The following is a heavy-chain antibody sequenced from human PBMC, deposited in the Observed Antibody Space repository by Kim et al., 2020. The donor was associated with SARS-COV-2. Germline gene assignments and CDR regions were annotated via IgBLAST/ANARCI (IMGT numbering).Heavy chain of an antibody. CDR2: ISYDGSNK. CDR3: ARDRKYQSKSYFDY. J-gene: IGHJ4*02. Sequence: GGSLRLSCAASGFTFSSYGMHWVRQAPGKGLEWVAVISYDGSNKYYADSVKGRFTISRDNSKNTLYLQMNSLRAEDTAVYYCARDRKYQSKSYFDYWGQGTLVTVSS. D-gene: IGHD2-2*01. V-gene: IGHV3-33*05. CDR1: GFTFSSYG.